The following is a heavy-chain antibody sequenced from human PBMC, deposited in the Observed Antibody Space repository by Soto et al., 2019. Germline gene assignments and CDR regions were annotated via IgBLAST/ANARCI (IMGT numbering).Heavy chain of an antibody. J-gene: IGHJ6*03. CDR1: GGTFSSYT. Sequence: QVQLVQSGAEVKKPGSSVKVSCKASGGTFSSYTISWVRQAPGQGLEWMGRIIPILGIANYAQKFQGRVTITADKTTSTAYMELSSLRHEDTAVYYCARSFELERQIQDYYCYYMDVWGKGTTVTVSS. CDR2: IIPILGIA. D-gene: IGHD1-1*01. V-gene: IGHV1-69*02. CDR3: ARSFELERQIQDYYCYYMDV.